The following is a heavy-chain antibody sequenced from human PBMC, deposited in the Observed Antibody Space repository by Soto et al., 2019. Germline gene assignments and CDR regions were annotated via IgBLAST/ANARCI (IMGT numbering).Heavy chain of an antibody. CDR3: ARDLSGGVWGSYRYSLAYGMDV. D-gene: IGHD3-16*02. CDR1: GFTFSSYW. CDR2: IKQDGSEK. V-gene: IGHV3-7*05. Sequence: EVQLVESGGGLVQPGGSLRLSCAASGFTFSSYWMSWVRQAPGKGLEWVANIKQDGSEKYYVDSVKGRFTISRDNAKNSLYLQMNSLRAEDTAVYYCARDLSGGVWGSYRYSLAYGMDVWGQGTTVTVSS. J-gene: IGHJ6*02.